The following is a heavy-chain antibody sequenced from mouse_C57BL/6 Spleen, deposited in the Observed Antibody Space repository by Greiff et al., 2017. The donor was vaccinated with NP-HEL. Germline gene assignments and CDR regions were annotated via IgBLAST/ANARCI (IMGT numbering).Heavy chain of an antibody. CDR1: GFSLTSYA. D-gene: IGHD2-5*01. CDR2: IWTGGGT. V-gene: IGHV2-9-1*01. CDR3: AIAYYSNCYAMDY. J-gene: IGHJ4*01. Sequence: VQLQQSGPGLVAPSQSLSITCTVSGFSLTSYAISWVRQPPGKGLEWLGVIWTGGGTNYNSALKSRLSISKDNSKSQVFLKMNSLQNDDTAKYYCAIAYYSNCYAMDYWGQGTSVTVSS.